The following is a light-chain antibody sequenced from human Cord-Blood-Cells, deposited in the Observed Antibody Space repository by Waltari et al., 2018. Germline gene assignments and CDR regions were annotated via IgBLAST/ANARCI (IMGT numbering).Light chain of an antibody. CDR1: QSVSSSY. CDR3: QQYGSSPPLT. V-gene: IGKV3-20*01. CDR2: VAS. Sequence: EIVLPQSPGTLSLSPGERATLSCRASQSVSSSYLAWYQQKPGQSPRLLIYVASSRATGIPDMFSGSGSGTDFTLTISRLEPEDFAVYYCQQYGSSPPLTFGGGTKVEIK. J-gene: IGKJ4*01.